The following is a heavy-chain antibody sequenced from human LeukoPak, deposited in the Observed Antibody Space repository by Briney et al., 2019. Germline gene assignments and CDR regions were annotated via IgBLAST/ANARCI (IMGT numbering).Heavy chain of an antibody. J-gene: IGHJ5*02. CDR1: GFTFSRYG. CDR2: ISSSSSYI. D-gene: IGHD2/OR15-2a*01. CDR3: ARVFQRVWFYP. Sequence: GGSLSLSCAASGFTFSRYGMNWVCQAPGKGLEWVSSISSSSSYIYYADSVKGRFTISRDNAKNSLYLQMNSLRAEDTAVYYCARVFQRVWFYPWGQGTLVTVSS. V-gene: IGHV3-21*01.